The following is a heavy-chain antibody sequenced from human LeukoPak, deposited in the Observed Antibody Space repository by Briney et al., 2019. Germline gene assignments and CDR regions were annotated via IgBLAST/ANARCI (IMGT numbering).Heavy chain of an antibody. J-gene: IGHJ4*02. V-gene: IGHV3-23*01. Sequence: GGSLRLSCAASGFTFSSYAMIWVRQAPGKGLEWVSAVTSSGINTYYADSMEGRFTISRDNSKNTLSLQMNSLRAEDTAVYYCAKGFGSGDYHYYWGQGTLVTVSS. CDR3: AKGFGSGDYHYY. CDR2: VTSSGINT. CDR1: GFTFSSYA. D-gene: IGHD3-10*01.